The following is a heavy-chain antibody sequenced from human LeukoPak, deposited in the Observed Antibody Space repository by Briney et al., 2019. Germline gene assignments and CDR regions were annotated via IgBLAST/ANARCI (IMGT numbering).Heavy chain of an antibody. J-gene: IGHJ6*03. CDR2: IKSKVGGGTT. D-gene: IGHD4-23*01. V-gene: IGHV3-15*01. CDR1: GFTFSNVW. CDR3: AKVAGNSVDMDV. Sequence: GGSLRLSCAASGFTFSNVWMSGGRQAPGKGLEWVGRIKSKVGGGTTDYAAPVKGRFTISRDDSKNTLYLQMNSLKTEDTAVYYCAKVAGNSVDMDVWGKGTTVTVSS.